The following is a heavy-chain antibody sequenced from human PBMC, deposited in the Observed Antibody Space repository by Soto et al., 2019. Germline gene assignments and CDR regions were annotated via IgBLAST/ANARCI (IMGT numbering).Heavy chain of an antibody. D-gene: IGHD5-18*01. J-gene: IGHJ4*02. CDR1: GFTVSSNY. CDR2: IYSGGSA. V-gene: IGHV3-66*04. Sequence: EVQLVESGGGLVQPGGSLRLSCAASGFTVSSNYMSWVRQAPGKGLEWGSVIYSGGSAYYADSVKGRFTISRDNSKNTPTLQMNTLRAEDAAVYYCARHGYSYGGRYFDYWGQGTLVTVSS. CDR3: ARHGYSYGGRYFDY.